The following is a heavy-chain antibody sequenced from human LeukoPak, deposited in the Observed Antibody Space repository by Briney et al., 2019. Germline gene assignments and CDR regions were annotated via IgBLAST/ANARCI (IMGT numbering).Heavy chain of an antibody. V-gene: IGHV1-24*01. J-gene: IGHJ3*02. Sequence: ASVKVSCKVSGYTLTELSMHWVRQAPGKGLEWMGGFDPEDGETIYAQKFQGRVTMTEDTSTDTAYMELNSLRAEDTAVYYCAREQGAYYYDSSGWNAAFDIWGQGTMVTVSS. CDR1: GYTLTELS. CDR2: FDPEDGET. CDR3: AREQGAYYYDSSGWNAAFDI. D-gene: IGHD3-22*01.